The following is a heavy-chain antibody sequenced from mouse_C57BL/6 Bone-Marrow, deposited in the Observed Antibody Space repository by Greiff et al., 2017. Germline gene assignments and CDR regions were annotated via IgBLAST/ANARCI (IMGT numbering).Heavy chain of an antibody. CDR3: ARQYSNYFLYYAMDY. D-gene: IGHD2-5*01. CDR1: GFSLTSYG. V-gene: IGHV2-6-1*01. CDR2: IWSDGST. Sequence: VNVVESGPGLVAPSQSLSITCTVSGFSLTSYGVHWVRQPPGKGLEWLVVIWSDGSTTYNSALKSRLSISKDNSKSQVFLKMNSLQTDDTAMYYCARQYSNYFLYYAMDYWGQGTSVTVSS. J-gene: IGHJ4*01.